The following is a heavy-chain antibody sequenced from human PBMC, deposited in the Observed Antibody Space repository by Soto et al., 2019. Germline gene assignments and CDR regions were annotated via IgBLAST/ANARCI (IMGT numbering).Heavy chain of an antibody. D-gene: IGHD3-10*01. V-gene: IGHV4-34*01. Sequence: SETLSLTCAVYGGSFSGYYWSWIRQPPGKGLEWIGEINHSGSTNYNPSLKSRVTISEDTSKNQFSLKLTSVTAADTAVYYCARLPRWFGEIMDVWGQGTTVTVSS. J-gene: IGHJ6*02. CDR3: ARLPRWFGEIMDV. CDR1: GGSFSGYY. CDR2: INHSGST.